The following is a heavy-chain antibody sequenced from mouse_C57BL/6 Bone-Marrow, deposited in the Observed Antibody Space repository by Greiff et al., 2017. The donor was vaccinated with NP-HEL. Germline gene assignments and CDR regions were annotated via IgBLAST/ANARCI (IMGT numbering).Heavy chain of an antibody. Sequence: EVQLQQSGPELVKPGASVKISCKASGYTFTDYYMNWVKQSHGKSLEWIGDINPNNGGTSYNQKFKGKATLTVDKSSSTAYMELRSLTSDDSAVYYCARRLEDYWGQGTTLTVSS. CDR2: INPNNGGT. CDR1: GYTFTDYY. V-gene: IGHV1-26*01. D-gene: IGHD3-2*02. CDR3: ARRLEDY. J-gene: IGHJ2*01.